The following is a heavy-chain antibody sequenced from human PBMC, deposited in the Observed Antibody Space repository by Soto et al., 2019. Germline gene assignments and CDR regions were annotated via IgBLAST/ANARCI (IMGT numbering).Heavy chain of an antibody. D-gene: IGHD3-10*01. V-gene: IGHV3-23*01. CDR3: AKDPPYAAIGRGVGVFDY. J-gene: IGHJ4*02. CDR2: ISGSGGST. CDR1: GFTFSSYA. Sequence: QAGGSLRLSCAASGFTFSSYAMSWVRQAPGKGLEWVSAISGSGGSTYYADSVKGRFTISRDNSKNTLYLQMNSLRAEDTAVYYCAKDPPYAAIGRGVGVFDYWGQGTLVTVSS.